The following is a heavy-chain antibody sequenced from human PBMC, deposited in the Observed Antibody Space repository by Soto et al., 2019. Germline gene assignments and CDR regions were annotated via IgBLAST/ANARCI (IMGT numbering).Heavy chain of an antibody. CDR3: AREIAAAGPSGMDV. J-gene: IGHJ6*02. Sequence: QVQLVESGGGVVQPGRSLRLSCAASGFTFSSYGMHWVRQAPGKGLEWVAVIWYDGSNKYYADSVKGRFTISRDNSKNTLYLHMNSLRAEDTAVYYCAREIAAAGPSGMDVWGQGTTVTVSS. CDR1: GFTFSSYG. CDR2: IWYDGSNK. V-gene: IGHV3-33*01. D-gene: IGHD6-13*01.